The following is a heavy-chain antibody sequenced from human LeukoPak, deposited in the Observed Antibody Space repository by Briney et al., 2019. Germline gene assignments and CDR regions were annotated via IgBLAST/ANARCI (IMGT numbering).Heavy chain of an antibody. CDR2: IYYSGST. CDR1: GGSISSYY. Sequence: SETLSLTCTVSGGSISSYYWSWIRQPPGKGLEWIGYIYYSGSTNYNPSLKSRVTISVDTSKNQFSLKLSSVTAADTAVYYCARDGFGEPHPYYWGQGTLVTVSS. V-gene: IGHV4-59*01. D-gene: IGHD3-10*01. CDR3: ARDGFGEPHPYY. J-gene: IGHJ4*02.